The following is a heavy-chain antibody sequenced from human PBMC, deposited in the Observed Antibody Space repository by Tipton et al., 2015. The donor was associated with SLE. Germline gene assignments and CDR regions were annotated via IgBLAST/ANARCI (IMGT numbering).Heavy chain of an antibody. J-gene: IGHJ6*03. CDR1: GGSFRGYY. CDR3: AREGQSSTWYSDSMNYYYYMDV. Sequence: TLSLTCAVYGGSFRGYYWSWLRQPPGEGLGWVGGIDHSGRPKYNPSPKSRVTISVDRSKNRFSLNVSSVTAADTAVYYCAREGQSSTWYSDSMNYYYYMDVWGKGTTVTVSS. V-gene: IGHV4-34*01. D-gene: IGHD6-13*01. CDR2: IDHSGRP.